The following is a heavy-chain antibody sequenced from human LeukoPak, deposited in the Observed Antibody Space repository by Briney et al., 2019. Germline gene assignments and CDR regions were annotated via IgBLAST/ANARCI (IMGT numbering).Heavy chain of an antibody. CDR3: ARGPGRSSRYLYYYYYMDV. D-gene: IGHD1-1*01. CDR2: IYSGGST. V-gene: IGHV3-66*01. Sequence: PGGSLRLSCAASGFTVSSNYMSWVRQAPGKGLEWVSVIYSGGSTYYADSVKGRFTISRDNSKNTLYLQMNSLRAEDTAVYYCARGPGRSSRYLYYYYYMDVWGKGTTVTVSS. J-gene: IGHJ6*03. CDR1: GFTVSSNY.